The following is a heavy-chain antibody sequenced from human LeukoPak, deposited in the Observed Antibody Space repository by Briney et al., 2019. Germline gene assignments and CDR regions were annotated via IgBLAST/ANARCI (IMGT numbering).Heavy chain of an antibody. J-gene: IGHJ4*02. D-gene: IGHD6-13*01. CDR2: ISGSGGST. CDR1: GFTFSSYA. CDR3: AKSEQQLVHFDY. Sequence: RPGGSLRLSCAASGFTFSSYAMSWVRQAPGKGLEWVSAISGSGGSTYYADSVKGRFTISRDNSKNTLYLQMNSLRAEDTAVYYCAKSEQQLVHFDYWGQGTLVTVSS. V-gene: IGHV3-23*01.